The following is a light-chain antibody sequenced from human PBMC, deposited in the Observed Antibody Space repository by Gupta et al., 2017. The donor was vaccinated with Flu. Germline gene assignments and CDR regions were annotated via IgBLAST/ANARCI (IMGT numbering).Light chain of an antibody. Sequence: DIQLTQSPSFLSASVGDRVTITCRASQGISSYLAWYQQKPGKAPKLLIYAASTLQSGVPSRFSGSGPGTEFTLTISSLQTEDFATYYCQQVNSYPLAFGGGTKVEI. CDR3: QQVNSYPLA. J-gene: IGKJ4*01. CDR2: AAS. V-gene: IGKV1-9*01. CDR1: QGISSY.